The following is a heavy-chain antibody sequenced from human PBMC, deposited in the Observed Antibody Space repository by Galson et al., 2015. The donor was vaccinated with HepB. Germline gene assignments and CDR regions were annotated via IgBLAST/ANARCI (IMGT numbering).Heavy chain of an antibody. J-gene: IGHJ4*02. Sequence: SLRLSCAASGFTFSSYAMSWVRQAPGKGLEWVSAISGSGGSTYYADSVKGRFTISRDNSKNTLYLQMNSLRAEDTAVYYCAKAYDILTGYYYLGGDFDYWGQGTLVTVSS. D-gene: IGHD3-9*01. CDR3: AKAYDILTGYYYLGGDFDY. CDR1: GFTFSSYA. CDR2: ISGSGGST. V-gene: IGHV3-23*01.